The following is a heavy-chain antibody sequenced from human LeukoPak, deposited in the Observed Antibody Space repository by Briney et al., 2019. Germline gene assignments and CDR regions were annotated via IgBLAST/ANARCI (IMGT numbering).Heavy chain of an antibody. Sequence: SETLSLTCTVSGGSISSGGYYWSWIRQPPGKGLEWIGYIYHSGSTYYNPSLKSRVTISVDRSKNQFSLKLSSVTAADTAVYYCARASTFPEIVVVPAAIRWGWFDPWGQGTLVTVSS. CDR1: GGSISSGGYY. V-gene: IGHV4-30-2*01. CDR2: IYHSGST. J-gene: IGHJ5*02. D-gene: IGHD2-2*02. CDR3: ARASTFPEIVVVPAAIRWGWFDP.